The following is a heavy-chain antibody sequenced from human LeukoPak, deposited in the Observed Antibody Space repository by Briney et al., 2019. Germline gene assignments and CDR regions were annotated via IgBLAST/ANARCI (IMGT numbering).Heavy chain of an antibody. V-gene: IGHV3-30*18. D-gene: IGHD3-22*01. Sequence: QSGGSLRLSCAASGFTFSSYGMHWVRQAPGKGLEWVAIISYDGSNKYYADSVKGRFTISRDNSNNTLYLQMNSLRAEDMAVYYCAKENYYDSSGYFSFYFDYWGQGTLVTVSS. CDR2: ISYDGSNK. CDR3: AKENYYDSSGYFSFYFDY. CDR1: GFTFSSYG. J-gene: IGHJ4*01.